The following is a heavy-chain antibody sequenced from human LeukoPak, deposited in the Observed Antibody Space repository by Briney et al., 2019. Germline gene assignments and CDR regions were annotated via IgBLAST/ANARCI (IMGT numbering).Heavy chain of an antibody. V-gene: IGHV1-18*01. J-gene: IGHJ4*02. CDR2: ISAYNGNT. CDR1: GYTFTSYG. Sequence: ASVKVSCKASGYTFTSYGISWVRQAPGQGLEWMGWISAYNGNTNYAQKLQGRVTMTTDTSTSTAYMELRSLRSDDTAVYYCASSNLRRGGGRFDYWGQGTLVTVSS. CDR3: ASSNLRRGGGRFDY. D-gene: IGHD5/OR15-5a*01.